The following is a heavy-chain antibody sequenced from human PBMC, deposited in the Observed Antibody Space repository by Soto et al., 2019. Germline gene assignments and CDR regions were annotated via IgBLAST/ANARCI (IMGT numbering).Heavy chain of an antibody. Sequence: SETLXLTCTVSGGSISSSTYYWGWVRQHKGKGLEWIGGIFFSGSTYYNPSLKSRLTISVDTSKNQFSLKLTSVTPADTAFYYXARSLWELLHDXWGQGTLVTVSS. J-gene: IGHJ4*02. CDR3: ARSLWELLHDX. D-gene: IGHD1-26*01. CDR2: IFFSGST. V-gene: IGHV4-39*07. CDR1: GGSISSSTYY.